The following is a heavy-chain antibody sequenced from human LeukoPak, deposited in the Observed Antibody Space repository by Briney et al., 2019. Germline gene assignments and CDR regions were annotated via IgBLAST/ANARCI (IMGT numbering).Heavy chain of an antibody. Sequence: PGGSLRLSCAAPEFTFSNYDMNWVRQAPGQGLEWVSDISSSGSTIYFADSVKGRFTISRDNAKNSLYLQMNSLRDEDTAVYYCARLEYYYVSGNYYKLFDYLGQGTLVTVCS. CDR2: ISSSGSTI. D-gene: IGHD3-10*01. J-gene: IGHJ4*02. CDR1: EFTFSNYD. V-gene: IGHV3-48*02. CDR3: ARLEYYYVSGNYYKLFDY.